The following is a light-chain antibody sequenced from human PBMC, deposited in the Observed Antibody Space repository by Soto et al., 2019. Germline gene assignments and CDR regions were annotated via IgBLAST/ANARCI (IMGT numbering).Light chain of an antibody. CDR1: QGINNM. CDR2: ASS. J-gene: IGKJ4*01. Sequence: DIQMTQSPSSVSASVGDRVTITCRARQGINNMLAWYQQKPGKAPRLLISASSTLQSGVPSGFSGSASGRDFTLTISSLQPEDSATYYCQQANRFPLTFGGGTRVEIK. CDR3: QQANRFPLT. V-gene: IGKV1-12*01.